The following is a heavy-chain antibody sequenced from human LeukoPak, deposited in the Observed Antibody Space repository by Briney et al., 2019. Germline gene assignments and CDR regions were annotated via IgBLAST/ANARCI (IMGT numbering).Heavy chain of an antibody. D-gene: IGHD5-18*01. Sequence: SETLSLTCTVSGGSISSYYWSWIRQPPGKGLEWIGYIYYSGSTNYNPSLKSRVTISVDTSKNQFSLKLSSVTAADTAVYYCAGTALNYYYYYGMDVWGQGTTVTVSS. V-gene: IGHV4-59*08. J-gene: IGHJ6*02. CDR2: IYYSGST. CDR3: AGTALNYYYYYGMDV. CDR1: GGSISSYY.